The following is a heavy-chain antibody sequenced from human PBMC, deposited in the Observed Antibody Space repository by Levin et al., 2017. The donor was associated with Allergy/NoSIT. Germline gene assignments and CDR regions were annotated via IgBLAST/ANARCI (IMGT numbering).Heavy chain of an antibody. CDR2: IYPGDSDT. CDR1: GYSFTSYW. V-gene: IGHV5-51*01. D-gene: IGHD2-15*01. J-gene: IGHJ4*02. Sequence: NAGGSLRLSCKGSGYSFTSYWIGWVRQMPGKGLEWMGIIYPGDSDTRYSPSFQGQVTISADKSISTAYLQWSSLKASDTAMYYCARHKTYCSGGSCYPFFDYWGQGTLVTVSS. CDR3: ARHKTYCSGGSCYPFFDY.